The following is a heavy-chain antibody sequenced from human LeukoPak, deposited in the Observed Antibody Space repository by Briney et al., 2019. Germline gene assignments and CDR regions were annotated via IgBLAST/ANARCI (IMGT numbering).Heavy chain of an antibody. D-gene: IGHD6-13*01. J-gene: IGHJ4*02. CDR3: ATGYSSTWYYFDY. V-gene: IGHV4-59*01. CDR1: GDSISSYY. Sequence: SETLSLTCTVSGDSISSYYWSWIRQPPGKGLEWIGYIYHSGSTNYNPSLKSRVTISADTSKDQFSLKLASVTAADTAVYYCATGYSSTWYYFDYWGQGTLVTVSS. CDR2: IYHSGST.